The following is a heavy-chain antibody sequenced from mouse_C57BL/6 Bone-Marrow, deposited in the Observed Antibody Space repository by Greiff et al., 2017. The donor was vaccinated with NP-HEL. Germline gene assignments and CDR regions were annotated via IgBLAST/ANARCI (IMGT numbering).Heavy chain of an antibody. J-gene: IGHJ2*01. CDR1: GFNIKDDY. CDR2: IDPENGDT. V-gene: IGHV14-4*01. D-gene: IGHD3-2*02. CDR3: TKTAQATSDY. Sequence: EVQLQQSGAELVRPGASVKLSCTASGFNIKDDYMHWVKQRPEPGLEWIGWIDPENGDTEYASKFQGKATITADTSSNTAYLQLSSLTSEDTAVYYCTKTAQATSDYWGQGTTLTVSS.